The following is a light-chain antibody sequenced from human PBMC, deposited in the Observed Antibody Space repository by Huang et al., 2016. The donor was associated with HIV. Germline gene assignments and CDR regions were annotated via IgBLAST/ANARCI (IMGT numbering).Light chain of an antibody. CDR1: QSVSSN. Sequence: EIVMTQSPATLSVSPGERATLSCRASQSVSSNLAWYQQKPGQAPRLIIYGASTMATGIPVRFSGSGSGTEFTLTISSLQSEDCAVYYCQQYNNWPLTFGGGTKVEIK. CDR2: GAS. CDR3: QQYNNWPLT. J-gene: IGKJ4*01. V-gene: IGKV3-15*01.